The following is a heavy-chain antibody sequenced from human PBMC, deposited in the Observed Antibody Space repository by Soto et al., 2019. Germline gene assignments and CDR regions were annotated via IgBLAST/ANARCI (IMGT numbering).Heavy chain of an antibody. V-gene: IGHV1-69*01. CDR1: GGTFSSYA. D-gene: IGHD3-16*01. Sequence: QVQLVQSGAEVKKPGSSVKVSCKASGGTFSSYAISWVRQAPGQGLEWMGGIIPIFGTASYAQKFQGRVTITAEESTRTASMGLRTLTSDDTAVYYCARGGVDYYYGMDVWGQGTTVPVSS. CDR3: ARGGVDYYYGMDV. J-gene: IGHJ6*02. CDR2: IIPIFGTA.